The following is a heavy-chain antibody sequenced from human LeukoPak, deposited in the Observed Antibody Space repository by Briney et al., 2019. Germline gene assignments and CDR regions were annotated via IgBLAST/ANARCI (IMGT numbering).Heavy chain of an antibody. V-gene: IGHV3-21*01. Sequence: PGGPLRLSCAASGFSISRYSMSWVRQAPGKGLEWVSSIIRWSSYIYYADPVKGRFTISRADAKTSLYLQMNSLRPEDTAVYDCARDNYGASGPIKDFWGQGTLVTVYS. J-gene: IGHJ4*02. CDR3: ARDNYGASGPIKDF. CDR1: GFSISRYS. D-gene: IGHD4-17*01. CDR2: IIRWSSYI.